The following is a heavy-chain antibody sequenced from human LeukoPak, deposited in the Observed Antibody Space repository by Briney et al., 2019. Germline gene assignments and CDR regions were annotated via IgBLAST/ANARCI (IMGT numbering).Heavy chain of an antibody. V-gene: IGHV3-53*01. CDR1: GFTFSSYG. D-gene: IGHD5-24*01. CDR2: VYVGGST. CDR3: ARGDGYNFFDF. Sequence: PGGSLRLSCAASGFTFSSYGMTWVRQAPGKGLDWVSVVYVGGSTYYADSVKGRFTISRDISNNTLYLQMNSLRAEDTAVYYCARGDGYNFFDFWGQGTLVTVSS. J-gene: IGHJ4*02.